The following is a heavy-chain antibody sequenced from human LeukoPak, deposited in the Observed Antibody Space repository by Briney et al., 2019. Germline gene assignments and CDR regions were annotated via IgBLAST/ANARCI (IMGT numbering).Heavy chain of an antibody. Sequence: ASVKVSCKASGGTFSSYAISWVRQAPGHGLEWTGRIIPILGIANYAQKFQGRVTITADKSTSTAYMELSSLRSEDTAVYYCARLGEIRFLEGLNAFDIWGQGTMVTVSS. CDR2: IIPILGIA. V-gene: IGHV1-69*04. D-gene: IGHD3-3*01. J-gene: IGHJ3*02. CDR3: ARLGEIRFLEGLNAFDI. CDR1: GGTFSSYA.